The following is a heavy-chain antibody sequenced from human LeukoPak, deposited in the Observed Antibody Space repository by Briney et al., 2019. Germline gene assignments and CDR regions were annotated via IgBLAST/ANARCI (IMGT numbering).Heavy chain of an antibody. Sequence: PGGSLRLSCAASGSTFSSYAMHWVRQAPGKGLEWVAVISYDGSNKYYADSVKGRFTISRDNSKNTLYLQMNSLRAEDTAVYYCARDMAVGGAFDIWGQGTMVTVSS. D-gene: IGHD6-19*01. CDR1: GSTFSSYA. V-gene: IGHV3-30-3*01. CDR2: ISYDGSNK. J-gene: IGHJ3*02. CDR3: ARDMAVGGAFDI.